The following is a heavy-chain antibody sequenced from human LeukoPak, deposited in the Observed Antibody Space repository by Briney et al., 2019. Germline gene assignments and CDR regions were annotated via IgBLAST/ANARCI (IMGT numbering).Heavy chain of an antibody. CDR2: INGDGTST. D-gene: IGHD5-12*01. CDR3: AVKGGYNDWDAPFDY. Sequence: GGSLGLSCAASGFTFSSYWMHWVRQAPGKGLMWVARINGDGTSTTYADSVKGRFTISRGNAKKALYLQMNSLGAEDTAVYYCAVKGGYNDWDAPFDYWGQGTLVTVSS. J-gene: IGHJ4*02. V-gene: IGHV3-74*01. CDR1: GFTFSSYW.